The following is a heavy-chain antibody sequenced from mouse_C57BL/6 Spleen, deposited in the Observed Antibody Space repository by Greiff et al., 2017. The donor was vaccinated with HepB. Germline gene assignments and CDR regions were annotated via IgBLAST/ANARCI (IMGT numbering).Heavy chain of an antibody. CDR2: INPNNGGT. CDR3: ARDAVFAY. Sequence: EVQLQQSGPELVKPGASVKISCKASGYTFTDYYMNWVKQSHGKSLEWIGDINPNNGGTSYNQKFKGKATLTVDKSSSTAYMELRSLTSEDSAVYYCARDAVFAYWGQGTLVTVSA. J-gene: IGHJ3*01. CDR1: GYTFTDYY. V-gene: IGHV1-26*01.